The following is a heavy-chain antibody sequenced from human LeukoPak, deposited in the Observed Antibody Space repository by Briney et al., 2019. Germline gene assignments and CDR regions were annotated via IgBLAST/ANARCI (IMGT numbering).Heavy chain of an antibody. CDR3: SRVGSDTPLDY. V-gene: IGHV3-30*02. CDR2: IRCDGINK. D-gene: IGHD5-18*01. CDR1: GFIFSACG. Sequence: GGSLRLSCATSGFIFSACGMHWVRQAPGKGLEWVAFIRCDGINKFYADSVKGRFTISRDNSKNTLSLQMNSLRVEDTAVYYCSRVGSDTPLDYWGQGTPVTVSS. J-gene: IGHJ4*02.